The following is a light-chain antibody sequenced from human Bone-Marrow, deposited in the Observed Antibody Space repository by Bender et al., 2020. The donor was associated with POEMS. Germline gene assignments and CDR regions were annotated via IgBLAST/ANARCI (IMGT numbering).Light chain of an antibody. CDR2: QNT. V-gene: IGLV3-1*01. CDR3: QAWDSRTGI. CDR1: KLGDKM. J-gene: IGLJ1*01. Sequence: SYVLTQPPSVSVSPGQTASITCSGEKLGDKMACWYQQKPGQPPVLVIYQNTRRPSGIPERFSGSSSGNTATLTISGTQAMDEADYYCQAWDSRTGIFGTGTKVTVL.